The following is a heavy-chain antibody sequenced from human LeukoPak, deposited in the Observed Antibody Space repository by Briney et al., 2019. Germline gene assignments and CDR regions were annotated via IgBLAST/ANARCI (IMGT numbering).Heavy chain of an antibody. D-gene: IGHD1-1*01. CDR2: ISYSGST. Sequence: SETLSLTCTVSGGSISSYYWSWIRKPPGKGLEGIGYISYSGSTNFNPPLKSRVTISVDTSKNQFSLKLSSVTAADTAVYYCAREGTAGTNLNWFDPWGQGTLVTVSS. CDR1: GGSISSYY. J-gene: IGHJ5*02. CDR3: AREGTAGTNLNWFDP. V-gene: IGHV4-59*01.